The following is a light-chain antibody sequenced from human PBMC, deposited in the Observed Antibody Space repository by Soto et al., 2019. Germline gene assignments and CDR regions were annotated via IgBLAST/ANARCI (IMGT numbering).Light chain of an antibody. CDR1: SSDVGGYNY. CDR3: SSYSSSSTPYV. V-gene: IGLV2-14*03. CDR2: DVS. Sequence: QSVLTQPASVSGSPGQSITISCTGTSSDVGGYNYVSWYQQHPGKAPKRMIYDVSNRPSGVSNRFSGSKSGNTASLTISGLQAEDEADYYCSSYSSSSTPYVFGTGTKVTVL. J-gene: IGLJ1*01.